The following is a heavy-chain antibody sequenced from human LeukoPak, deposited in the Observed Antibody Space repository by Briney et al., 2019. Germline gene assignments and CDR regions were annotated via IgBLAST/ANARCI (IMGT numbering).Heavy chain of an antibody. CDR1: GSTFSSYW. J-gene: IGHJ3*01. V-gene: IGHV3-74*01. CDR2: INSDGSST. CDR3: TRQDVGTSWYDTFDV. D-gene: IGHD6-13*01. Sequence: PGGSLRLSCAASGSTFSSYWMHWVRQAPGKGLVWVSRINSDGSSTSYADSVKGRFTISRDNAKNTVYLQMNSLRDDDTAVYYYTRQDVGTSWYDTFDVWGQGTMVAVSS.